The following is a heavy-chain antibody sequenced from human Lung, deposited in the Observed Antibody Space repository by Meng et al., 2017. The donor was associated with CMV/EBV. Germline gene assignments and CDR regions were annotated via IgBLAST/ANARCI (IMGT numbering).Heavy chain of an antibody. CDR1: GFTFNTHA. CDR3: AKDLLAAYFYYYAMDV. V-gene: IGHV3-23*01. Sequence: GGSLRLXCAASGFTFNTHAMNWVRQAPGKGLEWIAGVSGSGSTTYYADSVRGRFTVSRDNSRNTLDLQMDSLRPADTAVYYCAKDLLAAYFYYYAMDVWGPGTRVTVSS. D-gene: IGHD2-21*01. CDR2: VSGSGSTT. J-gene: IGHJ6*01.